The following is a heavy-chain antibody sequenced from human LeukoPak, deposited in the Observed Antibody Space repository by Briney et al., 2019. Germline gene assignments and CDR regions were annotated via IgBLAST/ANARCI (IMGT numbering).Heavy chain of an antibody. D-gene: IGHD3-9*01. V-gene: IGHV1-2*02. CDR2: INPNSGGT. J-gene: IGHJ4*02. Sequence: ASVKVSCKASGYTFTGYYMHWVRQAPGQGLEWMGWINPNSGGTNYAQKFQGRVTMTRDTSISTAYMELSRLRSDDTAVYYCARAADYDILTGSPHDYWGQGTLVTVSS. CDR1: GYTFTGYY. CDR3: ARAADYDILTGSPHDY.